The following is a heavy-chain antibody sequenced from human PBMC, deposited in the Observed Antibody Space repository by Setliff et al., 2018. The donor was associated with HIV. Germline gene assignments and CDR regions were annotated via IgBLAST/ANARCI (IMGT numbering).Heavy chain of an antibody. Sequence: PSETLSLTCAVYGGSLTGYFWTWISQSPGKGLEWVGQVNRDGGAHYKPSLRSRVTISVDTSKNQFSLKLTSMTAADTAVYYCARGWVRGPIISPGTYFSYGLDVWGQGTPVTVSS. CDR2: VNRDGGA. D-gene: IGHD3-10*01. CDR1: GGSLTGYF. J-gene: IGHJ6*02. CDR3: ARGWVRGPIISPGTYFSYGLDV. V-gene: IGHV4-34*01.